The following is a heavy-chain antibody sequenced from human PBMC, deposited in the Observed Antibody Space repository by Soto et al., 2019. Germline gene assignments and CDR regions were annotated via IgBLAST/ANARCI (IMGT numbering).Heavy chain of an antibody. CDR2: INHSGST. V-gene: IGHV4-34*01. J-gene: IGHJ6*02. Sequence: QVQLQQWGAGLLKPSETLSLTCAVYGGSFSGYYWSWIRQPPGKGLEWIGEINHSGSTNYNPSLRRRGTISVDTSKNRFSLKRSSVTAADTAVYYCAVPAASVAGASGAFYYYGMDVWGQGTTVTVSS. D-gene: IGHD6-19*01. CDR3: AVPAASVAGASGAFYYYGMDV. CDR1: GGSFSGYY.